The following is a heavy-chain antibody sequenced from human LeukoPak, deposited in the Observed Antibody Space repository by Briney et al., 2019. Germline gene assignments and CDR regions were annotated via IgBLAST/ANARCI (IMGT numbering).Heavy chain of an antibody. V-gene: IGHV5-51*01. CDR1: GYRFTSYW. J-gene: IGHJ3*02. Sequence: GESLKISCVGSGYRFTSYWIGWVRQMPGKGLEYMGIIYPGDSDTRYSPSFQGQVTISADKSISTAYLQWSSLQASDTAMYYCATGYGSGRGAFYIRGQGTMVTVSS. D-gene: IGHD6-19*01. CDR2: IYPGDSDT. CDR3: ATGYGSGRGAFYI.